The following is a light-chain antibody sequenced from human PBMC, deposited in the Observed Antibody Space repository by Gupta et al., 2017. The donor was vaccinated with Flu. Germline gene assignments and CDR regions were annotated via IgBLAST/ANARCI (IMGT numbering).Light chain of an antibody. V-gene: IGKV1-5*03. CDR2: KAS. Sequence: DIQMTQSPSTLSASLGDRATITCRASQGISTCLAWYQQKPGKAPKLLMYKASSLESGVPSRFSGSGSGTEFTLTISRLQPDDFATYYCQQYDNYPWTFGQGTKVEIK. J-gene: IGKJ1*01. CDR1: QGISTC. CDR3: QQYDNYPWT.